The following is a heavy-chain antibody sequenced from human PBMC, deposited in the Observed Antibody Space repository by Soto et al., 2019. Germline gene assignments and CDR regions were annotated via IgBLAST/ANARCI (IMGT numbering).Heavy chain of an antibody. CDR1: GGSINSYF. Sequence: SEPLSLTCTVSGGSINSYFWTWIRQSPGKGLQWIGYIHYSGSANYNPSLKTRVTMSVDTSKTQFSLSLTSVTAADTAVYYCERMNHLAHKRNDFDIWGQGTMVTVSS. V-gene: IGHV4-59*01. J-gene: IGHJ3*02. CDR3: ERMNHLAHKRNDFDI. CDR2: IHYSGSA.